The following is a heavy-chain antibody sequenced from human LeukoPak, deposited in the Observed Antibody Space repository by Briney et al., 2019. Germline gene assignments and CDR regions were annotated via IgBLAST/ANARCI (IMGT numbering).Heavy chain of an antibody. Sequence: SETPSLTSTFSLGSTIRCIHYSGSISLPPREWLGSIGFIYYIVIPYYNTSRKTRSTISVDTPKNQLSLKLNSVTAADAAVYYCARHVRQQLPPKAFDYWGQGTLVTVSS. CDR1: LGSTIRCIHY. CDR3: ARHVRQQLPPKAFDY. D-gene: IGHD6-13*01. V-gene: IGHV4-39*01. J-gene: IGHJ4*02. CDR2: IYYIVIP.